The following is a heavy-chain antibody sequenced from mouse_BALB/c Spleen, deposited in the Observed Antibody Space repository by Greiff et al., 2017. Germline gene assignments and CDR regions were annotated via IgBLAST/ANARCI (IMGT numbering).Heavy chain of an antibody. J-gene: IGHJ4*01. V-gene: IGHV5-9-4*01. Sequence: EVMLVESGGGLVKPGGSLKLSCAASGFTFSSYAMSWVRQSPEKRLEWVAEISSGGSYTYYPDTVTGRFTISRDNAKNTLYLEMSSLRSEDTAMYYCARLTGTFMDYWGQGTSVTVSS. D-gene: IGHD4-1*01. CDR1: GFTFSSYA. CDR3: ARLTGTFMDY. CDR2: ISSGGSYT.